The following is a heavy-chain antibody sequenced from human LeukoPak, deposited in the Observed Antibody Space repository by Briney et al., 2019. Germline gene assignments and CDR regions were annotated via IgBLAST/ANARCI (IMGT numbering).Heavy chain of an antibody. Sequence: GGSLRLSCAASGFTFSDYYMSWIRQAPGKGLEWVSYISSSGSTIYYADSVKGRFTISRDNAKNSLYLQMNSLRAEDTAVYYCAGGVEGENDILTVDAFDIWGQGTMVTVSS. D-gene: IGHD3-9*01. J-gene: IGHJ3*02. V-gene: IGHV3-11*01. CDR2: ISSSGSTI. CDR1: GFTFSDYY. CDR3: AGGVEGENDILTVDAFDI.